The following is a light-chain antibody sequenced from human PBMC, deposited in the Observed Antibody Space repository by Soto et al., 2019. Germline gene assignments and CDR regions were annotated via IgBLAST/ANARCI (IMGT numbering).Light chain of an antibody. J-gene: IGKJ4*01. Sequence: DIVMTQSPGTLSVSTEEGVTLSCRASQSVDRNLAWYQQKPGKAPRLLIYGASTMHSGIPDRFSGSGSGTVVSITSSRLQYEYFAVYYCQHYDSSPLTFGGGTKVEIK. CDR1: QSVDRN. CDR3: QHYDSSPLT. V-gene: IGKV3D-15*01. CDR2: GAS.